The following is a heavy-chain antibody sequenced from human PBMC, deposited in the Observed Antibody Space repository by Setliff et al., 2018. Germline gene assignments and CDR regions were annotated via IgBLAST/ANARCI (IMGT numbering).Heavy chain of an antibody. CDR2: ISWNSGSI. Sequence: GGSLRLSCAASGFTFDDYAMHWVRQAPGKGLEWVSGISWNSGSIGYADSVKGRFTISRDNAKNSLYLQMNSLRAEDTAVYYCARLSYCSSGSCYYYYGMDVWGQGTTVTVSS. V-gene: IGHV3-9*01. J-gene: IGHJ6*02. CDR3: ARLSYCSSGSCYYYYGMDV. D-gene: IGHD2-15*01. CDR1: GFTFDDYA.